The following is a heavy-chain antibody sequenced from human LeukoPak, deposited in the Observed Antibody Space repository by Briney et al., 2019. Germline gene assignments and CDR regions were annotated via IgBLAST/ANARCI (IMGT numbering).Heavy chain of an antibody. CDR1: GFTFSTYA. V-gene: IGHV3-43D*03. CDR2: ISWDGGST. D-gene: IGHD6-13*01. J-gene: IGHJ4*02. Sequence: GGSLRLSCAASGFTFSTYAMHWVRQAPGKGLEWVSLISWDGGSTYYADCVKGRFTISRDNSKNSLYLKMNSLRAEDTALYYCASEIAAAATYWGQGTLVTVSS. CDR3: ASEIAAAATY.